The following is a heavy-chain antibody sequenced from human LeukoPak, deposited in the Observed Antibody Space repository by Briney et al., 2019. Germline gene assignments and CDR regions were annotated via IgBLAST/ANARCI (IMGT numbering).Heavy chain of an antibody. CDR3: ATAPMGSGSYPFDY. CDR1: GYTFTGYY. J-gene: IGHJ4*02. V-gene: IGHV1-24*01. Sequence: ASVKVSCKASGYTFTGYYMHWVRQAPGQGLEWMGGFDPEDGETIYAQKFQGRVTMTEDTSTDTAYMELSSLRSEDTAVYYCATAPMGSGSYPFDYWGQGTLVTVSS. D-gene: IGHD1-26*01. CDR2: FDPEDGET.